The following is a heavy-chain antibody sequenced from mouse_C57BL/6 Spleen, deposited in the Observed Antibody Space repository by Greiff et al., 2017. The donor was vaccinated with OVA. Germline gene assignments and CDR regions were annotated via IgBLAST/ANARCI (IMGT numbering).Heavy chain of an antibody. CDR3: AILGDYAWFAY. CDR2: IHPNSGST. Sequence: QVQLQQPGAELVKPGASVKLSCKASGYTFTSYWMHWVKQRPGQGLEWIGMIHPNSGSTNYNEKFKSKATLTVDKSSSTAYMQLSSLTSEDSAVYYCAILGDYAWFAYWGQGTLVTVSA. D-gene: IGHD1-1*01. CDR1: GYTFTSYW. J-gene: IGHJ3*01. V-gene: IGHV1-64*01.